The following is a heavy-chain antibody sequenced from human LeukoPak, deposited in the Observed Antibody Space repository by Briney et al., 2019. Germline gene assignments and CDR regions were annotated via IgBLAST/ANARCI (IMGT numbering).Heavy chain of an antibody. D-gene: IGHD1-1*01. J-gene: IGHJ4*02. V-gene: IGHV3-30*03. CDR3: TRGPLEPIDY. CDR2: ISYDGSNK. CDR1: GFTFSSYG. Sequence: PGRSLRLSCAASGFTFSSYGMHWVRQAPGKGLEWVAVISYDGSNKYYADSVKGRFTISRDNAKNSLYLQMNSLRAEDTAVYFCTRGPLEPIDYWGQGTLVTVSS.